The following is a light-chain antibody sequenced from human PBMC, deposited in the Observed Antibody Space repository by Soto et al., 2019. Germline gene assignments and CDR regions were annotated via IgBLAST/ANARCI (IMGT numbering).Light chain of an antibody. CDR3: HQYGSAPAWT. CDR2: GAS. V-gene: IGKV3-20*01. J-gene: IGKJ1*01. Sequence: EIVLTQSPGTLSLFPGERATLSCRASQSISSSYLAWYQQKPGQAPRLLIHGASNRATGLPDRFSGAGSGTDFTLTISRLEPEDFAVYYCHQYGSAPAWTFGQGTKVEIK. CDR1: QSISSSY.